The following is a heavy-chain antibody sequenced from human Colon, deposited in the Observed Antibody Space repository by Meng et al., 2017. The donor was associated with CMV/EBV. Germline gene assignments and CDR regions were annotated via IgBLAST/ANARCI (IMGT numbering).Heavy chain of an antibody. V-gene: IGHV1-2*02. CDR2: FRSNGNAK. CDR1: GGTVINCD. CDR3: VRSSGWSRFDY. J-gene: IGHJ4*02. D-gene: IGHD6-19*01. Sequence: ERAEAGAGVKKRGASVKVSGRTAGGTVINCDRHVVRQAPGQGRGWMGWFRSNGNAKNYAQKVRGRVTMTRDASDSTAYMELSGLTSDDTAVYVGVRSSGWSRFDYWGPGALVTVSS.